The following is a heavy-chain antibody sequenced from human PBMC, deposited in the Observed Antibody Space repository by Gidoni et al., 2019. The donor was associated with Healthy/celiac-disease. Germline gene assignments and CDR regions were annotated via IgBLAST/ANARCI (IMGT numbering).Heavy chain of an antibody. CDR3: ASGGTSGYYSSRFDY. CDR1: GFTVSSNY. V-gene: IGHV3-53*02. D-gene: IGHD3-22*01. J-gene: IGHJ4*02. CDR2: IYSGGST. Sequence: EVQLVETGGGLIQPGGSLRLSCAASGFTVSSNYLSWVRQATGKGLEWVAVIYSGGSTYNAKSVKGRFTISRDNSKNTLYLQMNSLRAEDTAVYYCASGGTSGYYSSRFDYWGQGTLVTVSS.